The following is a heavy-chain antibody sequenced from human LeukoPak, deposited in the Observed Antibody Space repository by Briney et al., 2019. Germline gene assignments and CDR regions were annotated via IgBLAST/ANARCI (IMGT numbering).Heavy chain of an antibody. CDR3: ARHAAVEGSSGWSPLWWFDP. V-gene: IGHV4-59*01. D-gene: IGHD6-19*01. J-gene: IGHJ5*02. CDR2: IYYSGST. Sequence: PSETLSLTCTVSGGSISNYYWSWIRQPPGKGLEWIGYIYYSGSTNYNPSLKSRVTISVDTSKNQFSLKLSSVTAADTAVYYCARHAAVEGSSGWSPLWWFDPWGQGTLVTVSS. CDR1: GGSISNYY.